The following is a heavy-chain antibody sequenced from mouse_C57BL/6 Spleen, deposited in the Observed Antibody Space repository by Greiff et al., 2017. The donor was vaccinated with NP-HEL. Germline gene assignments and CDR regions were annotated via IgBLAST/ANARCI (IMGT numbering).Heavy chain of an antibody. CDR2: ISYSGST. D-gene: IGHD1-1*01. CDR1: GYSITSGYD. CDR3: ARERNYGSSSFAY. V-gene: IGHV3-1*01. J-gene: IGHJ3*01. Sequence: EVKLMESGPGMVKPSQSLSLTCTVTGYSITSGYDWHWIRHFPGNKLEWMGYISYSGSTNYNPSLKSRISITHDTSKNHFFLKLNSVTTEDTATYYCARERNYGSSSFAYWGQGTLVTVSA.